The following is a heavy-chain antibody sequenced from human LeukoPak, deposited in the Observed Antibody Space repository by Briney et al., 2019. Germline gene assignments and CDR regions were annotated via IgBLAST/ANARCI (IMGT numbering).Heavy chain of an antibody. D-gene: IGHD3-10*01. CDR2: ISYDESRE. CDR3: ARGGSVFAYFFDY. V-gene: IGHV3-30*01. Sequence: GRALRLSCAASGFAFSGYAMHWVRQAPGKGLEWVAFISYDESREYYADSVKGRFTISRDNSKNMVYLQMNSLRDEDTAVYYCARGGSVFAYFFDYWGQGTLVTVSS. J-gene: IGHJ4*02. CDR1: GFAFSGYA.